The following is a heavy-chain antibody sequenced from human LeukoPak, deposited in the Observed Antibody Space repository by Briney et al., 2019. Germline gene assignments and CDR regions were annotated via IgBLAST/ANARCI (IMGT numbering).Heavy chain of an antibody. CDR1: GGSFSGYY. D-gene: IGHD3-10*01. Sequence: PSETLSLTCAVYGGSFSGYYLSWIRQPPGKGLEWIGEINHSGSTNNNPSLKSRLTISVDTSKNQFSLILSSVTATDTAVYYCARARRGGQSRPFDSWGQGTLVTVSS. CDR3: ARARRGGQSRPFDS. J-gene: IGHJ4*02. V-gene: IGHV4-34*01. CDR2: INHSGST.